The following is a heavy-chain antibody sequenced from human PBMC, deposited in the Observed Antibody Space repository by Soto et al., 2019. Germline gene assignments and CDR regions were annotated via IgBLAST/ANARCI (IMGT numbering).Heavy chain of an antibody. CDR1: GGSFSGYY. V-gene: IGHV4-34*01. J-gene: IGHJ6*02. Sequence: QVQLQQWGSGLLKPSETLSLTCAVHGGSFSGYYWTWIRQPPGKGLEWIGEINHSGNTKYNPSLKSRVTISVDTSKNQFFLKLRSVTAADTSVYYCARGREIRLRFLEWSQTNKDYYYGLDVWGQGTTVTVSS. D-gene: IGHD3-3*01. CDR2: INHSGNT. CDR3: ARGREIRLRFLEWSQTNKDYYYGLDV.